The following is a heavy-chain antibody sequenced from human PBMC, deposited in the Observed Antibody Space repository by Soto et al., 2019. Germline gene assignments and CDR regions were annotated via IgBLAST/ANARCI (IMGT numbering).Heavy chain of an antibody. D-gene: IGHD6-13*01. CDR2: ISYDGSNK. Sequence: QVQLVESGGGVVQPGRSLRLSCAASGFTFSSYAMHWVRQAPGKGLEWVAVISYDGSNKYYADSVKGRFTISRDNSKNTLYLQMNSLRAEDTAVYYCVRAIAAAKYYYYYYGMDVW. J-gene: IGHJ6*01. CDR1: GFTFSSYA. CDR3: VRAIAAAKYYYYYYGMDV. V-gene: IGHV3-30-3*01.